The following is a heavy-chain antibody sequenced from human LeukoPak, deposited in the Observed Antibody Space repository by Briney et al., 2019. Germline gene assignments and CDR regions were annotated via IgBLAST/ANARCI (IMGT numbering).Heavy chain of an antibody. Sequence: ASVKLSCKASGYTLTGYYMHWVRQAPGQGLEWMGRINPNSGGTNYAQKFQGRVTMTRDTSISTAYMELSRLRSDDTAVYYCARDFYYDSYYYYMDVWGKGTTVTVSS. V-gene: IGHV1-2*06. CDR1: GYTLTGYY. CDR2: INPNSGGT. CDR3: ARDFYYDSYYYYMDV. D-gene: IGHD3-22*01. J-gene: IGHJ6*03.